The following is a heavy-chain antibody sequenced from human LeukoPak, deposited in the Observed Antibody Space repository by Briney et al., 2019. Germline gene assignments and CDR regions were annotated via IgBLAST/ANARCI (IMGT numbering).Heavy chain of an antibody. J-gene: IGHJ3*02. CDR2: IYYSGST. CDR1: GGSFSGYY. V-gene: IGHV4-59*01. Sequence: SETLSLTCAVYGGSFSGYYWSWIRQPPGKGLEWIGYIYYSGSTNYNPSLKSRVTISVDTSKNQFSLKLSSVTAADTAVYYCATEKNSPGAFDIWGQGTMVTVSS. CDR3: ATEKNSPGAFDI.